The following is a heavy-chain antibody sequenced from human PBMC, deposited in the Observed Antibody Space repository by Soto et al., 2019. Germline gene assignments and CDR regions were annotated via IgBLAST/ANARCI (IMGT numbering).Heavy chain of an antibody. CDR2: INHSGST. V-gene: IGHV4-34*01. J-gene: IGHJ6*02. CDR1: GGSFSGYY. D-gene: IGHD3-3*01. CDR3: ARVKAYYDFWRGSPPHYYYYGMDV. Sequence: PSETLSLTCAVYGGSFSGYYGSWIRQPPGKGLEWIGEINHSGSTNYNPSLKSRVTISVDTSKNQFSLKLSSVTAADTAVYYCARVKAYYDFWRGSPPHYYYYGMDVWAQGTTVTVSS.